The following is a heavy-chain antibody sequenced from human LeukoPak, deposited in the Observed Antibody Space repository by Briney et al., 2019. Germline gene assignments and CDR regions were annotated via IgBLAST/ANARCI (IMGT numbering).Heavy chain of an antibody. D-gene: IGHD6-6*01. CDR1: GGSISSGGYS. Sequence: SETLSLTCAVSGGSISSGGYSWSWIRQPPGKGLEWIGYIYYSGRTYYNPSLKRRVTISVDTSKNQFFLKMSSVTAADTAVYYCARWRIAALAFDYWGQGTLATVSS. CDR2: IYYSGRT. V-gene: IGHV4-30-4*07. CDR3: ARWRIAALAFDY. J-gene: IGHJ4*02.